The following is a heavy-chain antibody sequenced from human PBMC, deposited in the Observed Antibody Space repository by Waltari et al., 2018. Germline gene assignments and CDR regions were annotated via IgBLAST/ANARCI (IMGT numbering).Heavy chain of an antibody. Sequence: QVQLVQSGAEVKNPGSSVKVSCEASGGTFSSYAIRWVRQATGQGLEWRGRINPNSGGTNYAQKFQGRVTMTRETSISTAYMELSRLRSDDTAVDYCAVEERVTGRTGAFDIWGQGTMVTVSS. J-gene: IGHJ3*02. V-gene: IGHV1-2*02. CDR2: INPNSGGT. CDR3: AVEERVTGRTGAFDI. D-gene: IGHD1-20*01. CDR1: GGTFSSYA.